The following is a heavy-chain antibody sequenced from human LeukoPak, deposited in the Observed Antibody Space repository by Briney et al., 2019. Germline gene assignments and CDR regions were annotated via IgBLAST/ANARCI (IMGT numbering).Heavy chain of an antibody. CDR2: IWYDGSKK. CDR3: AKGGWGTVLDY. D-gene: IGHD3-16*01. Sequence: GGSLRLSCAASGFTFSSHGMHWVRQAPGKGLEWVAFIWYDGSKKYHTDSVKGRFTISRDNSENTLYLQLNSLRAEDTAVYYCAKGGWGTVLDYWGQGTLVTVSP. J-gene: IGHJ4*02. CDR1: GFTFSSHG. V-gene: IGHV3-30*02.